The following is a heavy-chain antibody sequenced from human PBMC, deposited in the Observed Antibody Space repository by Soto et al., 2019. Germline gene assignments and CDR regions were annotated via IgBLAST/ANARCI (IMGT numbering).Heavy chain of an antibody. CDR2: IWYDGSNK. D-gene: IGHD2-15*01. CDR1: GFTFSSYG. Sequence: GGSLRLSCAASGFTFSSYGMHWVRQAPGKGLEWVAVIWYDGSNKYYSDSVKGRFTISRDNSKNTLYLQMNSLRAEDTAVYYCVRDGRRYYYYYGMDVWGQGTTVTVSS. J-gene: IGHJ6*02. CDR3: VRDGRRYYYYYGMDV. V-gene: IGHV3-33*01.